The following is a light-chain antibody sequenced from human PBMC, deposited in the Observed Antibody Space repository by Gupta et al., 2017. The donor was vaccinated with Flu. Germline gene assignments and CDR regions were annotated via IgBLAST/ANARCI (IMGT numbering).Light chain of an antibody. CDR3: QQRYSYPIT. CDR2: AAS. V-gene: IGKV1-9*01. CDR1: QGISSY. Sequence: DIQLTQSPSFLSASVGDRVTITCRASQGISSYLAWYQQKVGKAPKLLIYAASTLQSGVPSRFSGSGSGTEFTLTISSLQPEDFATYYCQQRYSYPITFGRGTKVDIK. J-gene: IGKJ4*01.